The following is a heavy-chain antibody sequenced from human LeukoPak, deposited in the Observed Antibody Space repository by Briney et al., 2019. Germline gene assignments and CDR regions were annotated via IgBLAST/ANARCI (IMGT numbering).Heavy chain of an antibody. D-gene: IGHD1-26*01. CDR2: ISTSGDRT. CDR1: GFTVSSNY. CDR3: ARSAVGTSCCTAVDY. J-gene: IGHJ4*02. Sequence: SGGSLRLSCAASGFTVSSNYMSCLREARGKGLKWFSDISTSGDRTYYADSVKGRFTISRDNSKNTLYLQMNSLRAEDTAEYYCARSAVGTSCCTAVDYWGQGTLVTVSS. V-gene: IGHV3-23*01.